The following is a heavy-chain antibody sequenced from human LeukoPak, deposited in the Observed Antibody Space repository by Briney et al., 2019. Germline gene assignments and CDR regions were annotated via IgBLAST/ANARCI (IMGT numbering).Heavy chain of an antibody. CDR2: ISSSSTYI. D-gene: IGHD4-17*01. J-gene: IGHJ4*02. V-gene: IGHV3-21*01. CDR3: ASDYYGDRIFDC. Sequence: GGSLRLSCVASGFTFSGYTMNWVRQAPGKGLEWVSSISSSSTYIYYADSVKGRFTISRDNAKNSLYLQMNSLRAEDTAVYYCASDYYGDRIFDCGGQGTLVTVSA. CDR1: GFTFSGYT.